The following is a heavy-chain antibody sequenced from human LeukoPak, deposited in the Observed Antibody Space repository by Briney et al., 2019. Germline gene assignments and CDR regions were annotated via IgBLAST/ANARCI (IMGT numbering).Heavy chain of an antibody. Sequence: GGSLRLSCVGSGFTFRSHAMSWVRQAPEKGLEFVSGIYENGGTTYYADSVKGRFSISRDNSKNTLYLQMNSLRAEDTAVYYCASHYGDYSPGIDYWGQGTLVTVSS. CDR2: IYENGGTT. D-gene: IGHD4-17*01. CDR1: GFTFRSHA. V-gene: IGHV3-23*01. J-gene: IGHJ4*02. CDR3: ASHYGDYSPGIDY.